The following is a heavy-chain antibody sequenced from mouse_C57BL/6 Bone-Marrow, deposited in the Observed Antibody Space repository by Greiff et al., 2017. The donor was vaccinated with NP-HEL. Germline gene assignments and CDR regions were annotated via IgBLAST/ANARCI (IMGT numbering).Heavy chain of an antibody. J-gene: IGHJ2*01. CDR3: ARDTTVVAPIGY. CDR2: IDPSDSYT. Sequence: QVQLQQPGAELVRPGTSVKLSCKASGYTFTSYWMHWVKQRPGQGLEWIGVIDPSDSYTNYNQKFKGKATLTVDTSSSTAYMQLSSLTSEDSAVYYCARDTTVVAPIGYWGQGTTLTVSS. V-gene: IGHV1-59*01. CDR1: GYTFTSYW. D-gene: IGHD1-1*01.